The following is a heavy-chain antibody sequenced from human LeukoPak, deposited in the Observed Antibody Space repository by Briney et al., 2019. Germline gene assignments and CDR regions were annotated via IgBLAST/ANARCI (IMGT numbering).Heavy chain of an antibody. CDR1: GFTFSSYS. CDR2: ISSSSSYI. D-gene: IGHD6-6*01. CDR3: ARDPRRPAPRNIAARPLDY. J-gene: IGHJ4*02. V-gene: IGHV3-21*01. Sequence: PGGSLRLSCAASGFTFSSYSMNWVRQAPGKGLEWVSPISSSSSYIYYADSVKGRFTISRDNAKNSLYLQMNSLRAEDTAVYYCARDPRRPAPRNIAARPLDYWGQGTLVTVSS.